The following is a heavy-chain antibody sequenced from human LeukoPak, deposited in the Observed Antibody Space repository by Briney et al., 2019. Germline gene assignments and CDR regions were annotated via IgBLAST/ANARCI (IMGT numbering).Heavy chain of an antibody. CDR2: FDPEDGET. J-gene: IGHJ4*02. V-gene: IGHV1-24*01. D-gene: IGHD3-22*01. Sequence: ASVKVSCKVSGYTLTELSMHWVRQAPGKGLVWMGGFDPEDGETIYAQKFQGRVTMTEDTSTDTAYMELSSLRSEDTAVYYCATGLHYDSSGYPPKTDYWGQGTLVTVSS. CDR1: GYTLTELS. CDR3: ATGLHYDSSGYPPKTDY.